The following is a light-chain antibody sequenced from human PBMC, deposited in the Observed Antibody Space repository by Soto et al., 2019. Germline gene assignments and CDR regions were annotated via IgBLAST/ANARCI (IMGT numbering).Light chain of an antibody. Sequence: DIQMTQSPSTLSASVGDRVTINCRASQTVTTWVAWYQQKPGKAPKLLIYEASNLQAGVPSRFSGSGSGTEFALTITHLESDHVANNNCQQPYPHSIFPFGQGTRVEIK. V-gene: IGKV1-5*03. CDR3: QQPYPHSIFP. CDR1: QTVTTW. CDR2: EAS. J-gene: IGKJ2*01.